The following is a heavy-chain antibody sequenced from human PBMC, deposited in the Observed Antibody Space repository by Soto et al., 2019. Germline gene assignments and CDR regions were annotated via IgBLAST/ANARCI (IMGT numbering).Heavy chain of an antibody. D-gene: IGHD3-3*01. CDR1: GFTFSSYS. CDR3: ARDASWSGYLYYYYYGMDV. V-gene: IGHV3-48*02. Sequence: GGSLRLSCAASGFTFSSYSMNWVRQAPGKGLEWVSYISSSSTIYYADSVKGRFTISRDNAKNSLYLQMNSLRDEDTAVYYCARDASWSGYLYYYYYGMDVWGQGTTVTVSS. CDR2: ISSSSTI. J-gene: IGHJ6*02.